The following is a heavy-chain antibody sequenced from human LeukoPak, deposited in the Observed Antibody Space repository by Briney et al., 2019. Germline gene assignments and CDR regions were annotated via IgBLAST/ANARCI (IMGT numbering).Heavy chain of an antibody. CDR3: ARFRFYDSSGYFDTFDI. D-gene: IGHD3-22*01. J-gene: IGHJ3*02. V-gene: IGHV3-48*01. CDR1: GFTFSSYS. CDR2: ISSSSSTM. Sequence: GGSLRLSCSASGFTFSSYSMNWVRQAPGKGLEWVSYISSSSSTMYYADSVKGRFTISRDNAKNSLYLQMNSLRAEDTAVYYCARFRFYDSSGYFDTFDIWGQGTMVTVSS.